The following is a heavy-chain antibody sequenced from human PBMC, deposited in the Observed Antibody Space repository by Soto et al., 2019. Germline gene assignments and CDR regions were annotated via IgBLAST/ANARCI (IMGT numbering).Heavy chain of an antibody. CDR1: GFTFSNAL. V-gene: IGHV3-15*07. J-gene: IGHJ4*02. CDR2: IKSKTDGGTT. D-gene: IGHD6-19*01. Sequence: GGSLRLSCAASGFTFSNALMNWVRQAPGKGLEWVGRIKSKTDGGTTDYAAPVKGRFTISRDDSKNTLYLQMNSLKTEDTAVYYCTTDLFGGIAVAQGFDYWGQGTLVTVSS. CDR3: TTDLFGGIAVAQGFDY.